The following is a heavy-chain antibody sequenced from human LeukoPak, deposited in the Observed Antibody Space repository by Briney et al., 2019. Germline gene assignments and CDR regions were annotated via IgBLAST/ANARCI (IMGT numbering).Heavy chain of an antibody. CDR3: ARGAPTTRIGAGRFDY. Sequence: ASVKDSCKAFGYSLTNYYIYWVRPAPEQGLEWVGEINPSGGSTSYAQKFQGRTTETRDKYTHTVYMDLSSLRSEDTATYYCARGAPTTRIGAGRFDYWAQGSLLTVAS. D-gene: IGHD5-12*01. V-gene: IGHV1-46*01. CDR1: GYSLTNYY. CDR2: INPSGGST. J-gene: IGHJ4*02.